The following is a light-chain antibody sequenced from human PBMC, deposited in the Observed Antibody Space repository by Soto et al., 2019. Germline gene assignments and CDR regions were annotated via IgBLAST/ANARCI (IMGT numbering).Light chain of an antibody. Sequence: NFMLTQPHSVSESPGKTVTISCTRISGSIASNYVQWYQQRPGSAPTTVIYEDNQRPSGVPDRFSGSIDSSSNSASLTISGLKTEDEADYYCQSYDSSIPVVFGGGTKLTVL. J-gene: IGLJ2*01. V-gene: IGLV6-57*03. CDR3: QSYDSSIPVV. CDR1: SGSIASNY. CDR2: EDN.